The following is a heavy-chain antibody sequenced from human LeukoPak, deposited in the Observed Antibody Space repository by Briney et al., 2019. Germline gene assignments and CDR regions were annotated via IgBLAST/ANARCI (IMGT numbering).Heavy chain of an antibody. CDR3: ARIEWERLGRAFDI. CDR2: IYNTGAT. Sequence: GGSLRLSCAASGFTFSDNYMTWVRQAPGKGLEWVSSIYNTGATHYAESVKGRFTISRDSSKNTLFLQMNSLRAEDMAVYYCARIEWERLGRAFDIWGQGTMVTVSS. D-gene: IGHD1-26*01. J-gene: IGHJ3*02. CDR1: GFTFSDNY. V-gene: IGHV3-53*01.